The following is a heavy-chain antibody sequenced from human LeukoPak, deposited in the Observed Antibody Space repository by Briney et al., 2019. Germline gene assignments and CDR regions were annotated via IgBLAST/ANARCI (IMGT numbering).Heavy chain of an antibody. V-gene: IGHV3-11*01. CDR2: ISSSGSTI. CDR1: GFTFSDYY. J-gene: IGHJ4*02. Sequence: KTGGSLRLSCAASGFTFSDYYMSWIRQAPGKGLEWVSYISSSGSTIYYADSVKGRLTISRDNAKNSLYLQMNSLRAEDTAVYYCATTVTTYFGYFDYWGQGTLVTVSS. CDR3: ATTVTTYFGYFDY. D-gene: IGHD4-17*01.